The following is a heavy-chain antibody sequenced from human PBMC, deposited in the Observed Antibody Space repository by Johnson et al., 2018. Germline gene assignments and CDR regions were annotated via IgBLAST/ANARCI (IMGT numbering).Heavy chain of an antibody. CDR2: IRSKTFGGTR. J-gene: IGHJ6*03. Sequence: EVQLVESGGGLVQPGRSLRLSCTTSGFTFDDYAMSWFRQAPGKGLEWVGFIRSKTFGGTRDYVASVKGRFTISREDSKGIAYLQMNSLKTGDTAIYFCTRGYDFWSGYYIDVWGKGTTVTVSS. CDR3: TRGYDFWSGYYIDV. V-gene: IGHV3-49*03. CDR1: GFTFDDYA. D-gene: IGHD3-3*01.